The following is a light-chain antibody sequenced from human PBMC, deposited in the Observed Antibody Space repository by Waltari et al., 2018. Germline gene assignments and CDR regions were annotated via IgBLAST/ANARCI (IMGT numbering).Light chain of an antibody. CDR1: QSVGSNM. CDR2: AAA. CDR3: QQSSSSPLLS. J-gene: IGKJ4*01. Sequence: EMVLPQSPGTLSLSPGERATLSCRASQSVGSNMLAWYKQKPGQAPRPVIYAAATRATGTPDRISGSESEKDFTLTISRLEPEDFAVYYGQQSSSSPLLSLGGGTKVKIK. V-gene: IGKV3-20*01.